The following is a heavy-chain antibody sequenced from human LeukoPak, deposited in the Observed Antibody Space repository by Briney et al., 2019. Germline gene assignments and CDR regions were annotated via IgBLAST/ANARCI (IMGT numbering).Heavy chain of an antibody. CDR1: GFTFSSYG. CDR3: AKVRIAVARWDYLDY. V-gene: IGHV3-23*01. CDR2: ISGSGGST. Sequence: GGSLRLSCAASGFTFSSYGMSWVRQASGKGLEWVSAISGSGGSTYYADSVKGRFTISRDNSKNTLYLQMNSLRAEDTALYYCAKVRIAVARWDYLDYWGQATLVTVSS. D-gene: IGHD6-19*01. J-gene: IGHJ4*02.